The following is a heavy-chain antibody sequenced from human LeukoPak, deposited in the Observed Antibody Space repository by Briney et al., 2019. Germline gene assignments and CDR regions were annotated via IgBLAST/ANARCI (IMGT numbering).Heavy chain of an antibody. CDR2: IYPSGST. V-gene: IGHV4-30-2*01. CDR1: GGSISSDGYS. CDR3: AREEYSYGFGY. D-gene: IGHD5-18*01. J-gene: IGHJ4*02. Sequence: SGTLSLTCAVSGGSISSDGYSWSWIRQPPGKGLEWIGYIYPSGSTYYNPSLKSRVTISVDRSKNQFSLKLNSVTAADTAVYYCAREEYSYGFGYWGQGTLVTVSS.